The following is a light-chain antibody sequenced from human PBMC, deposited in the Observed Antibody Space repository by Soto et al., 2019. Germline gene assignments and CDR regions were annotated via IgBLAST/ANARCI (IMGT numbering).Light chain of an antibody. CDR3: QSYDSSLSGSGV. CDR2: GNS. V-gene: IGLV1-40*01. J-gene: IGLJ1*01. CDR1: SSKIGAGYD. Sequence: QLVLTQPPSVSGALGQRVTISCTGSSSKIGAGYDVHWYQQLPGTAPKLLIYGNSNRPSGVPDRFSGSKSGTSASLAITGLQAEDEADYYCQSYDSSLSGSGVFGTGTKLTVL.